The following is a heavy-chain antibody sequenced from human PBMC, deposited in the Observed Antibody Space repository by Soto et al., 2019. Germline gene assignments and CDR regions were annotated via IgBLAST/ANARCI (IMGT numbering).Heavy chain of an antibody. CDR2: IHSDGSST. CDR1: GFTFSYYW. D-gene: IGHD2-21*02. V-gene: IGHV3-74*01. J-gene: IGHJ3*01. CDR3: ARGDKGAFDL. Sequence: EVPLVESEGGLVQPGGSLRLSCAASGFTFSYYWMHWVRQASGQGLVWVSRIHSDGSSTTYADSVKGRFTISRDNAKNTLYLQMLSLRAEDTAVYYCARGDKGAFDLWGQGTMVTVSS.